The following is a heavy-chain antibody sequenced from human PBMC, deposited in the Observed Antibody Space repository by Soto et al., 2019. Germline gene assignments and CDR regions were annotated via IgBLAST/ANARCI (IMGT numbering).Heavy chain of an antibody. Sequence: QITLKESGPTLVKPTQTLTLTCTFSGFSLSNNHVGVGWVRQPPGKALEWLAVIYWDDDKRYSPSLRRRLTITKDTSKNQVVLTVADMDPLDTATYYCAQDGVGDPAGFDYWGQGTLVTVSS. J-gene: IGHJ4*02. D-gene: IGHD4-17*01. CDR2: IYWDDDK. CDR1: GFSLSNNHVG. V-gene: IGHV2-5*02. CDR3: AQDGVGDPAGFDY.